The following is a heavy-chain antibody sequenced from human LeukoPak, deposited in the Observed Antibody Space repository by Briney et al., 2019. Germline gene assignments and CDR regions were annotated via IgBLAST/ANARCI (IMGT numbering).Heavy chain of an antibody. CDR2: INSDGSST. CDR3: ARDPEMAGHPLDY. J-gene: IGHJ4*02. CDR1: GFTFSSYW. Sequence: GGSLRLSCAASGFTFSSYWMHWVRQAPGKGLVWVSRINSDGSSTSYADSVKGRFTISRDNANNTLYLQMNSLRAEDTAVYYCARDPEMAGHPLDYWGQGTLVTVSS. D-gene: IGHD5-24*01. V-gene: IGHV3-74*01.